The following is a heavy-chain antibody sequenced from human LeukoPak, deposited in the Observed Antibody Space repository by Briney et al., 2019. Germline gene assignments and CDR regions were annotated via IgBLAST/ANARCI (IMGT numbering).Heavy chain of an antibody. CDR2: INPNSGGT. CDR3: ARESLLGMVAMGQSSYYGMDV. D-gene: IGHD5-12*01. J-gene: IGHJ6*02. V-gene: IGHV1-2*02. Sequence: ASVKVSCKASGYSFTGYYMRWVRQAPGQGLEWMGWINPNSGGTNYAQKFQGRVTMTRDTSISTAYMELSRLRSDDTAVYYCARESLLGMVAMGQSSYYGMDVWGQGTTVTVSS. CDR1: GYSFTGYY.